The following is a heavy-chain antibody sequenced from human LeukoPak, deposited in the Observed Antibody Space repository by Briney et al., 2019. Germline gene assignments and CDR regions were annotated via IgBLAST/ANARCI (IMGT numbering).Heavy chain of an antibody. V-gene: IGHV4-34*01. CDR3: ARGAAAGTYYYYYMDV. Sequence: WIRQPXXKGLEWLGEINHSGSTNYNPSLKSRVTISVDTSKNQFSLKLSSVTAADTAVYYCARGAAAGTYYYYYMDVWGKGTTVTVSS. D-gene: IGHD6-13*01. CDR2: INHSGST. J-gene: IGHJ6*03.